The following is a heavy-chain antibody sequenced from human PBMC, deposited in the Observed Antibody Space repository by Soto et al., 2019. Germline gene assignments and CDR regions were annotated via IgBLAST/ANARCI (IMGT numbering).Heavy chain of an antibody. CDR1: GYTFTSYY. V-gene: IGHV1-46*01. Sequence: ASVKVSCKASGYTFTSYYMHWVRQAPGQGLEWMGIINPSGGSTSYAQKFQGRVTMTRDTSTSTVYMELSSLRSEDTAVYYCASFIAARPGEGLVDYWGQGTLVTVSS. D-gene: IGHD6-6*01. CDR2: INPSGGST. CDR3: ASFIAARPGEGLVDY. J-gene: IGHJ4*02.